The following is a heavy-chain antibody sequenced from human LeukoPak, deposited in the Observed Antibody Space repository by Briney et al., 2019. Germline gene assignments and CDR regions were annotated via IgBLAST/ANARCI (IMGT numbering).Heavy chain of an antibody. V-gene: IGHV4-4*07. D-gene: IGHD3-22*01. J-gene: IGHJ4*02. Sequence: PSETLSLTCTVSGGSISSYYWSWIRQPAGKGLEWIGRIYTSGSTNYNPSLKSRVTISVDTSKNQFSLKLSSVTAADTAVYYCARTALSNYYDSSGSGDYWGQGTLVTVSS. CDR2: IYTSGST. CDR3: ARTALSNYYDSSGSGDY. CDR1: GGSISSYY.